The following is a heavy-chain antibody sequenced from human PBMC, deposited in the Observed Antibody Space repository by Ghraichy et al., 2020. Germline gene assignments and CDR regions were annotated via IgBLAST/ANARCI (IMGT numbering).Heavy chain of an antibody. CDR2: VYYSGGT. J-gene: IGHJ6*02. Sequence: SETLSLTCIVSGDSISAYYWSWIRQPPGKGLEWIGYVYYSGGTNYNSSLKSRVTISVDRSKNQFSLKLTSVTAADTSVYYCARDKHTAYDYYGGMDVWGQGTTVTVSS. CDR3: ARDKHTAYDYYGGMDV. V-gene: IGHV4-59*01. CDR1: GDSISAYY. D-gene: IGHD3-3*01.